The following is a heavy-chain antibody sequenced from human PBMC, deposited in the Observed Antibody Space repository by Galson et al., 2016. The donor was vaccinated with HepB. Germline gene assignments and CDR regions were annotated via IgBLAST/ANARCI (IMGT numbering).Heavy chain of an antibody. J-gene: IGHJ3*02. D-gene: IGHD1-14*01. Sequence: SLRLSCAGSGFTFEKNWLAWVRQAPGKGLEWVANIRQEGNEKHYVDSVKGRFTISRDNAQNSVFLQMNSLRVDDTAMYYCAREVAGAFDIWGQGTMVTVSS. CDR1: GFTFEKNW. V-gene: IGHV3-7*03. CDR2: IRQEGNEK. CDR3: AREVAGAFDI.